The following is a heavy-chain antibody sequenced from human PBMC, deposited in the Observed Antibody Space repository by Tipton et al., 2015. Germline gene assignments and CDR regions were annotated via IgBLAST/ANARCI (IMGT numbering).Heavy chain of an antibody. Sequence: LRLSCSVSSDSISKYYWSWIRQPPGKELEWIGYIQYSGSTNYNPSLKRRLTISVDTSKNQFSLSLRSVTAADTAVYFCARRGTAGQQHYYYALDVWGQGTTVIVSS. CDR3: ARRGTAGQQHYYYALDV. J-gene: IGHJ6*02. CDR2: IQYSGST. D-gene: IGHD1-7*01. V-gene: IGHV4-59*08. CDR1: SDSISKYY.